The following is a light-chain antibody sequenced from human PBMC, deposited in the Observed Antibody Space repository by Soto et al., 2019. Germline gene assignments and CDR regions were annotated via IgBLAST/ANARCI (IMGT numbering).Light chain of an antibody. CDR3: QTWGTGVWV. CDR2: VNTDGSH. J-gene: IGLJ3*02. Sequence: QTVVTQSPSASASLGASVKLTCTLSSGHSSYAIAWHQQQPEKGPRFLMKVNTDGSHIKGDGIPDRFSGSISGAERYLTISSLQSEDEADYYCQTWGTGVWVFGGGTKLTVL. CDR1: SGHSSYA. V-gene: IGLV4-69*01.